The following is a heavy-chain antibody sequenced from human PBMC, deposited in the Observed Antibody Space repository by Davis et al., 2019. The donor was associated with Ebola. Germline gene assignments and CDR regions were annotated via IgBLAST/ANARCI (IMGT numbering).Heavy chain of an antibody. CDR2: ISYYDGINQ. CDR1: GFTFNTYA. D-gene: IGHD3-16*01. J-gene: IGHJ4*02. Sequence: PGGSLRLSCVASGFTFNTYAMHWVRQAPGKGLDWVAVISYYDGINQKYADSVKGRFTISRDNSKNTLYLQMNSLRAEDTATYYCARYCHYTDCSYFDCWGQGTMVAVSS. V-gene: IGHV3-30*03. CDR3: ARYCHYTDCSYFDC.